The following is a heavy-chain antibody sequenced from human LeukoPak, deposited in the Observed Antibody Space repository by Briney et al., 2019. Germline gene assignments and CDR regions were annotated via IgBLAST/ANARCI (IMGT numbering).Heavy chain of an antibody. CDR3: ARGVEGYSYGFAVSDY. CDR2: IYYSGST. D-gene: IGHD5-18*01. J-gene: IGHJ4*02. Sequence: SETLSLTCTVSGGSISSYYWSWIRQPPGKGLEWIGYIYYSGSTNYNPSLKSRVTISVDTSKNQFSLKLSSVTAADTAVYYCARGVEGYSYGFAVSDYWGQGTLVTVSS. CDR1: GGSISSYY. V-gene: IGHV4-59*01.